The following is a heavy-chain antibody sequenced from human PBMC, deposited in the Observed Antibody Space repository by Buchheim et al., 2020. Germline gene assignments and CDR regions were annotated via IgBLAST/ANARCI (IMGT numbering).Heavy chain of an antibody. CDR1: GGSISSYY. CDR2: TYTSGST. D-gene: IGHD4-17*01. V-gene: IGHV4-4*07. CDR3: ARDPDYGDYPNWFDP. Sequence: QVQLQESGPGLVKPSETLSLPCTVSGGSISSYYWSWIRQPAGKGLDWIGRTYTSGSTNYNPPLKSRVTMSVDTSKNQFSLKLSSVTAADTAVYYCARDPDYGDYPNWFDPWGQGTL. J-gene: IGHJ5*02.